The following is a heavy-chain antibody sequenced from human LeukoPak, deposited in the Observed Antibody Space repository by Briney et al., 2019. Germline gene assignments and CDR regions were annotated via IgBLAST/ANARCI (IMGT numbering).Heavy chain of an antibody. CDR2: INPSGGST. Sequence: ASVKVSCKASGYTFTSYYMHWVRQAPGQGLGWMGVINPSGGSTSYAQKFQGRVTMTRDTSTSTVYMELSSLRSEDTAVYYCARGDYYGSGSYSFLGYFDYWGQGTLVTVSS. CDR3: ARGDYYGSGSYSFLGYFDY. D-gene: IGHD3-10*01. J-gene: IGHJ4*02. CDR1: GYTFTSYY. V-gene: IGHV1-46*01.